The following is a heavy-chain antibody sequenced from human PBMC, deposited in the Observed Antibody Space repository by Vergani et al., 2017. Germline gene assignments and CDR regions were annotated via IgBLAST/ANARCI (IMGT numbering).Heavy chain of an antibody. J-gene: IGHJ4*02. Sequence: QVQLVQSGAEVKKPGSSVKVSCKASGGPFSSYTISWVRQAPGQGLEWMGRIISILGIANYAQKFQGRVTITAEKSTSTAYMELSSLRSEDTAVYYCARVQGYYDSSGYYGYWGQGTLVTVSS. CDR1: GGPFSSYT. CDR3: ARVQGYYDSSGYYGY. CDR2: IISILGIA. D-gene: IGHD3-22*01. V-gene: IGHV1-69*02.